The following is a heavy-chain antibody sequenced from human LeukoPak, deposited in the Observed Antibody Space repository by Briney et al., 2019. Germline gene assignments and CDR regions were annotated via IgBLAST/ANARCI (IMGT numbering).Heavy chain of an antibody. CDR1: GLTVNSNY. D-gene: IGHD5-24*01. J-gene: IGHJ3*02. CDR2: IYSGGAT. V-gene: IGHV3-53*01. CDR3: VSQKWLYAFDI. Sequence: GGSLRLSCVASGLTVNSNYMSWVRQAPGKGLEWVSAIYSGGATYYADSVKGRFTVSRDDSKNTLHLQMYRLRAEDTATYYCVSQKWLYAFDIWGQGTMVTVSS.